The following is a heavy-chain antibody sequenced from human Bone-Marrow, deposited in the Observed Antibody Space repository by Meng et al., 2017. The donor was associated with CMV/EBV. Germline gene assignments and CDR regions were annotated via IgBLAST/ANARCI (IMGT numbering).Heavy chain of an antibody. D-gene: IGHD3-3*01. CDR1: GGSISSYY. CDR3: ARAGWNYDFWSGYNYYYYGKDV. CDR2: IYYSGST. J-gene: IGHJ6*02. V-gene: IGHV4-59*01. Sequence: SETLSLTCTVSGGSISSYYWSWIRQPPGKGLEWIGYIYYSGSTNYNPSLKSRVTISVDTSKNQFSLKLSSVAAADTAVYYCARAGWNYDFWSGYNYYYYGKDVWGQGATVTVSS.